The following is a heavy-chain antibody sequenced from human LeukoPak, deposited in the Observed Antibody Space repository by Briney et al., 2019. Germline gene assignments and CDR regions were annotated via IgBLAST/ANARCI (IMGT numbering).Heavy chain of an antibody. Sequence: GSLRLSCAASGFTFGSCWMNWVRQPPGKGLEWIGEINHSGSTNYNPSLKSRVTISVDTSKNQFSLKLSSVTAADTAVYYCARGNYDYVWGSYRRYYFDYWGQGTLVTVSS. CDR1: GFTFGSCW. D-gene: IGHD3-16*02. CDR2: INHSGST. V-gene: IGHV4-34*01. J-gene: IGHJ4*02. CDR3: ARGNYDYVWGSYRRYYFDY.